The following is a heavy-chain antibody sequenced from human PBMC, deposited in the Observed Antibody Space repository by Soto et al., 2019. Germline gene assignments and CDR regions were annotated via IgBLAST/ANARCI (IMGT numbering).Heavy chain of an antibody. J-gene: IGHJ4*02. CDR2: ISDNGANT. CDR3: ARAIGADFFDY. D-gene: IGHD6-25*01. CDR1: GYSFTDYH. Sequence: VQLVQSGAEVKKPGASVKVSCKASGYSFTDYHIHWVRQAPGKGLEWVSTISDNGANTFIGDSMKDHFDISRDNSKNTVFLHLSTVRAEDTAIYYCARAIGADFFDYWGQGTPVTVSS. V-gene: IGHV3-23*04.